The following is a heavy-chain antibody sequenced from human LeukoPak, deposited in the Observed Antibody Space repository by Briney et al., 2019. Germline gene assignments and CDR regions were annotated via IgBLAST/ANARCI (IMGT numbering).Heavy chain of an antibody. CDR1: GFTFSSYA. Sequence: GGSLRLSCTASGFTFSSYAMHWVRQAPGKGLEWVAVISYDGSNKYYADSVKGRFTISRDNSKNTLYLQMNSLRAEDTAVYYCGGGPTVTTGFDYWGQGTLVTVSS. V-gene: IGHV3-30-3*01. CDR3: GGGPTVTTGFDY. CDR2: ISYDGSNK. D-gene: IGHD4-11*01. J-gene: IGHJ4*02.